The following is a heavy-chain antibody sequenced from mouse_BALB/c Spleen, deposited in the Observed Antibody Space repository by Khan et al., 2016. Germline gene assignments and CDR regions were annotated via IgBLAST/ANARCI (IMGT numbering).Heavy chain of an antibody. Sequence: QVKLKQSGAELVRPSPSVNLSCKASRYTFPSYWVNLVKQRPEQGLVWRGMIDPSDSETHYNQMFNDKATLTEDKSSSTSYMQPSSLTSEDSAIYYWSGGLGLDYWGQGTTLTVSS. CDR3: SGGLGLDY. J-gene: IGHJ2*01. CDR1: RYTFPSYW. D-gene: IGHD4-1*01. V-gene: IGHV1-52*01. CDR2: IDPSDSET.